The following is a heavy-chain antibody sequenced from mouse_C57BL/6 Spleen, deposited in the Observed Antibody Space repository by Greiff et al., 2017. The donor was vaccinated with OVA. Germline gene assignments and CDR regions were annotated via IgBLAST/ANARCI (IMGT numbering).Heavy chain of an antibody. CDR3: ARTFIATDWYFDV. J-gene: IGHJ1*03. Sequence: EVMLVESVAELVRPGASVKLSCTASGFNIKNTYMHWVKQRPEQGLEWIGRIDPANGNTKYAPKFQGKATITADTAYNTAYLQLSSLTSEDTAISYYARTFIATDWYFDVWGTGTTVT. CDR2: IDPANGNT. CDR1: GFNIKNTY. V-gene: IGHV14-3*01. D-gene: IGHD1-1*01.